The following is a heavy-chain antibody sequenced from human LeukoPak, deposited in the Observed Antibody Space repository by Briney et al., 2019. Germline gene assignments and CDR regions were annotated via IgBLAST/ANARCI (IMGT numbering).Heavy chain of an antibody. Sequence: GGSLRLSCAASRFTVSSNYMSWVRQAPGKGLEWVSVIYSGGTTYYADSVKGRFTISRDNSKNTLYLQMNSLRAEDTAVYYCARDRAVAGRTDAFDIWGQGTMVTVSS. D-gene: IGHD6-19*01. CDR3: ARDRAVAGRTDAFDI. CDR1: RFTVSSNY. V-gene: IGHV3-53*01. CDR2: IYSGGTT. J-gene: IGHJ3*02.